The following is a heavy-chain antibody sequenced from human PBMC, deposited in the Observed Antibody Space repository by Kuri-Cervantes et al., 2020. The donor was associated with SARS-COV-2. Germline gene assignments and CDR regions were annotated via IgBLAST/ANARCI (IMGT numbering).Heavy chain of an antibody. J-gene: IGHJ5*02. Sequence: ASVKISCKVSGYTLTELSMHWVRQAPGKGLEWMGGFDPEDGETIYAQKFQGRVTTTEDTSTDTAYMELSSLRSEDTAVYYCATAPAVVPAAPWFDPWGQGTLVTVSS. CDR2: FDPEDGET. CDR3: ATAPAVVPAAPWFDP. V-gene: IGHV1-24*01. D-gene: IGHD2-2*01. CDR1: GYTLTELS.